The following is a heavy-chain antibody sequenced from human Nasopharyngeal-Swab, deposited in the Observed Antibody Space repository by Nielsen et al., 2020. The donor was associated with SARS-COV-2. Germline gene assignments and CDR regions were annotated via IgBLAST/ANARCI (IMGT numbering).Heavy chain of an antibody. J-gene: IGHJ5*02. V-gene: IGHV7-4-1*02. CDR1: GYTFTSYA. CDR2: INTQTGNP. Sequence: ASVKVSCKASGYTFTSYAMNWVRQAPGQGLEWMGWINTQTGNPTYAQGFTGRFVFSLDTSVSTAYLQISSLKAEDTAVYYCARGTDGDYDLYNWFDPWGQGTPVTVSS. CDR3: ARGTDGDYDLYNWFDP. D-gene: IGHD4-17*01.